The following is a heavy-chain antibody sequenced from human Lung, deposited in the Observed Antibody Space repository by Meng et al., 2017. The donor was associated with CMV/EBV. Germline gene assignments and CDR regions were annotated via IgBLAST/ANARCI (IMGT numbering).Heavy chain of an antibody. J-gene: IGHJ5*02. CDR2: MNPNSGNT. CDR3: ARSGTTAGNWFDP. Sequence: ASVXVSXKASGYTFTSYDINWVRQATGQGLEWMGWMNPNSGNTGYAQKFQGRVTMTRNTSISTAYMELSSLRSEDTAVYYCARSGTTAGNWFDPWGQGTPVTVSS. V-gene: IGHV1-8*01. D-gene: IGHD1-7*01. CDR1: GYTFTSYD.